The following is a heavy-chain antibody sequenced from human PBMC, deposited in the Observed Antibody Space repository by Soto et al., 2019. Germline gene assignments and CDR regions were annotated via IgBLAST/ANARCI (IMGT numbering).Heavy chain of an antibody. D-gene: IGHD3-10*01. CDR1: GFTFSSYA. V-gene: IGHV3-30-3*01. CDR2: ISYDGSNK. CDR3: ARDGGPMVRGLIIGGADY. Sequence: GGSLRLSCAASGFTFSSYAMHWVRQAPGKGLEWVAVISYDGSNKYYADSVKGRFTISRDNSKNTLYLQMNSLRAEDTAVYYCARDGGPMVRGLIIGGADYWGQGTLVTVSS. J-gene: IGHJ4*02.